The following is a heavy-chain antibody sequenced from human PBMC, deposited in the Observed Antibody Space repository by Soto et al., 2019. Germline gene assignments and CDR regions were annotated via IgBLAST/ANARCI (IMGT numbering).Heavy chain of an antibody. D-gene: IGHD2-8*02. J-gene: IGHJ4*02. CDR3: ARDKITGLFDY. V-gene: IGHV4-34*01. Sequence: QVQLQQWGAGLLKPSETLSLTCAVYGGSFSGYYWTWIRQPPGTGLEWIGEINHSGSTNYNPSLKSRVTLSVDTSKNQFSLKLTSVTAADPAVYYCARDKITGLFDYWGQGTLVTGSS. CDR2: INHSGST. CDR1: GGSFSGYY.